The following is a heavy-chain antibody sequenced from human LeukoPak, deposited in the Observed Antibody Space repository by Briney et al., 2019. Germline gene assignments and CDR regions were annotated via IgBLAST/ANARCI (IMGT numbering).Heavy chain of an antibody. J-gene: IGHJ4*02. D-gene: IGHD3-22*01. CDR2: INPNSGGT. Sequence: ASVKVSCKASGYTFTSYGIIWVRQAPGQGLEWMGWINPNSGGTNYAQKFQGRVTMTRDTSISTAYMELSRLRSDDTAVYYCAREDSSGYYYFDYWGQGTLVTVSS. V-gene: IGHV1-2*02. CDR1: GYTFTSYG. CDR3: AREDSSGYYYFDY.